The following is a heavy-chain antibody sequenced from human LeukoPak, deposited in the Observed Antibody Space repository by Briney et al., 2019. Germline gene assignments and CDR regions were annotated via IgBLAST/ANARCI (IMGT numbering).Heavy chain of an antibody. Sequence: GGSLRLSCAASRFTFSNSVMSWVRQAPGKGLEWVSTINAGGTATYYAVSVNGRFVISRDNVLNTLYLQMNGLRAEDTAVYYCAKGSAVADIYFDYWGQGTLVTVSS. V-gene: IGHV3-23*01. CDR1: RFTFSNSV. CDR2: INAGGTAT. CDR3: AKGSAVADIYFDY. D-gene: IGHD6-19*01. J-gene: IGHJ4*02.